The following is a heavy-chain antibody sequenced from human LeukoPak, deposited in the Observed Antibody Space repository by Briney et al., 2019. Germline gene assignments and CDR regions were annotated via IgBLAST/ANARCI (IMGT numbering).Heavy chain of an antibody. CDR1: GYTFTGFY. Sequence: ASVKVSCKASGYTFTGFYMHWVRQAPAQGLEWMRWINPNSGDTNYAQKFQGRVTMTRDTSISTAYMELSRLRSDDTAVYYCARSYDILTGYYPSYYYYYGMDVWGQGTTVTVSS. CDR2: INPNSGDT. D-gene: IGHD3-9*01. V-gene: IGHV1-2*02. CDR3: ARSYDILTGYYPSYYYYYGMDV. J-gene: IGHJ6*02.